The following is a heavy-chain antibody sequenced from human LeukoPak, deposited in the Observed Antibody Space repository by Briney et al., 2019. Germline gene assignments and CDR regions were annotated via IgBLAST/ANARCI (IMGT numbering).Heavy chain of an antibody. D-gene: IGHD2-2*01. J-gene: IGHJ4*02. V-gene: IGHV3-30*02. Sequence: GGSLRLSCAASDFSFSTSGMHWVRQAPGKGLGWVKSMQYDGREEYSKDSVKGRFTMSRDNSKNTLYLQMDSLRGEDTAVYYCAGKAAAYYFVYWGQGTLVTVSS. CDR3: AGKAAAYYFVY. CDR1: DFSFSTSG. CDR2: MQYDGREE.